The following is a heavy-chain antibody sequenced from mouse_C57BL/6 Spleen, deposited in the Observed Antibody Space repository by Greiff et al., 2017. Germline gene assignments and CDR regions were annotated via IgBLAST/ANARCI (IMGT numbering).Heavy chain of an antibody. CDR2: IDPETGGT. J-gene: IGHJ4*01. Sequence: HVKQSGAELVRPGASVTLSCKASGYTFTDYEMHWVKQTPVHGLEWIGAIDPETGGTAYNQKFKGKAILTADKSSSTAYMELRSLTSEDSAVYYCTRISLTGYYAMDYWGQGTSVTVSS. CDR1: GYTFTDYE. V-gene: IGHV1-15*01. D-gene: IGHD4-1*01. CDR3: TRISLTGYYAMDY.